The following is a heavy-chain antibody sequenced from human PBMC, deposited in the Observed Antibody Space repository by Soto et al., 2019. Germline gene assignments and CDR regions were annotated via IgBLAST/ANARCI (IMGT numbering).Heavy chain of an antibody. CDR2: IHHSGGT. V-gene: IGHV4-4*02. Sequence: QVQLQESGPGLVKPSWTMSLSCAVSGGSVSNNNWWSWVRQSPGNGLEWIGEIHHSGGTSYNPSLESRATLAVDKSKNELSLRLNYVTAADTAVYYCTKNSAYALDYWGLGILVTVSS. J-gene: IGHJ4*02. D-gene: IGHD5-12*01. CDR1: GGSVSNNNW. CDR3: TKNSAYALDY.